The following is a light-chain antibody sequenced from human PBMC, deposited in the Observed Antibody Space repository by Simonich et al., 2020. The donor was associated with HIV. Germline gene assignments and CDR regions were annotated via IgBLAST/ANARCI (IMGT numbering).Light chain of an antibody. CDR1: QSVLYSSNNKNY. Sequence: DIVMTQSPDSLAVSLGERATINCKSSQSVLYSSNNKNYLAWYQQKPGQPPKLLIYWASTREYGVPDRFSGSGSGTDFTLTISSLQAEDVAVYYCQQYYSSALTFGGGTKVGIK. CDR3: QQYYSSALT. V-gene: IGKV4-1*01. CDR2: WAS. J-gene: IGKJ4*01.